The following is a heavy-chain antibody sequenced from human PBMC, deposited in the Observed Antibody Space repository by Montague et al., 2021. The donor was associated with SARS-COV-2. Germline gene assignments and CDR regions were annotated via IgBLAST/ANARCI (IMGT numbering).Heavy chain of an antibody. CDR2: IYYSGST. CDR3: AREGILWFGDLAPYYYGMDV. CDR1: GGSISSYY. Sequence: SETLSLTCTVSGGSISSYYWSWIRQPPGKGLEWFGYIYYSGSTNYNPSLKSRVTISVDTSKNQFSLKLSSVTAADTAVYYCAREGILWFGDLAPYYYGMDVWGQGTTVTVS. D-gene: IGHD3-10*01. J-gene: IGHJ6*02. V-gene: IGHV4-59*01.